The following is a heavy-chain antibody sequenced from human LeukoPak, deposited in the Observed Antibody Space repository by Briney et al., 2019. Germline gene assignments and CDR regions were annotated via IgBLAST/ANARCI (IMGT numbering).Heavy chain of an antibody. D-gene: IGHD6-6*01. CDR2: ISSSGTSI. J-gene: IGHJ3*02. CDR1: GFTFTDYY. CDR3: ARMSSSSDAFDI. Sequence: GGSLRLSCAASGFTFTDYYMSWIRQAPGKGLEWVSYISSSGTSIYYADSMRGRFTISRDNAKNSLYLQMNSLRAEDTAVYYCARMSSSSDAFDIWGQGTMVTVSS. V-gene: IGHV3-11*04.